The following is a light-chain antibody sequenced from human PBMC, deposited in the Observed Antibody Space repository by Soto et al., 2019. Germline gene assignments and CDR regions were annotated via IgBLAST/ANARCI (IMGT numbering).Light chain of an antibody. CDR2: LGS. V-gene: IGKV2-28*01. CDR3: MQALQTPPT. J-gene: IGKJ1*01. Sequence: IVVTQSPLSLPVTPGETASISCRSNQSLLHVNGYSYLDWYLQKTGQSPQLLIYLGSNRASGVPDRFSGSGSGTEFTLTVSRVEAEDVGVYYCMQALQTPPTFGQGTKVEIK. CDR1: QSLLHVNGYSY.